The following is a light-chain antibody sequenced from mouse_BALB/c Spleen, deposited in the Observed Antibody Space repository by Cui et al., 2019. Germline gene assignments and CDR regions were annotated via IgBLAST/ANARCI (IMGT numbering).Light chain of an antibody. Sequence: HIVLTQSPAIMSASLGEEIPLTCSGSSSVSYMHWYQQKSGTCPKLLVYSTSNLASGVPSRFSGSGSGTFYSLTISSVEAEDAADYYCHQWSSYPWTFGGGTKLEIK. CDR1: SSVSY. V-gene: IGKV4-80*01. CDR3: HQWSSYPWT. J-gene: IGKJ1*01. CDR2: STS.